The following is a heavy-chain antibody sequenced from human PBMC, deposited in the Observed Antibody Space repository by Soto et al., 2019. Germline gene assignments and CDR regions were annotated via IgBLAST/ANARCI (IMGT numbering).Heavy chain of an antibody. CDR2: IYYSGTT. Sequence: SETLSLTCTVSNGSISDYYWTGIRQPPGKGLEWIGYIYYSGTTHYSPSLKSRVTISVDTSKNQFSLKLTSVTAADTAVYYCARGVLEAAASKPFDLWGRGTMVTVSS. V-gene: IGHV4-59*01. D-gene: IGHD6-13*01. CDR1: NGSISDYY. CDR3: ARGVLEAAASKPFDL. J-gene: IGHJ3*01.